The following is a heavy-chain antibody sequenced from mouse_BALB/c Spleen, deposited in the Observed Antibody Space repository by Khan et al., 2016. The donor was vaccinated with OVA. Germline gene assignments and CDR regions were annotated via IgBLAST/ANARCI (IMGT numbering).Heavy chain of an antibody. D-gene: IGHD2-12*01. V-gene: IGHV14-3*02. CDR3: ARKDYRYDDYFDY. J-gene: IGHJ2*01. CDR2: IEPANGNT. Sequence: VQLQQSGAELVKPGASVKLSCTASGFNIKDTYMHWVKQRPEQGMEWRGRIEPANGNTKYDTKGQGKAPITADTSSNTAYLQLSSLTSEDTAVYYCARKDYRYDDYFDYWGQGTTLTVSS. CDR1: GFNIKDTY.